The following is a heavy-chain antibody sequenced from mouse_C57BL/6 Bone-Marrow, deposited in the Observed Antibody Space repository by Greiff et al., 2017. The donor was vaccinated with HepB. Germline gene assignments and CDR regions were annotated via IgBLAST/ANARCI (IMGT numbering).Heavy chain of an antibody. V-gene: IGHV5-4*03. CDR2: ISDGGSYT. D-gene: IGHD1-1*01. Sequence: EVKLVESGGGLVKPGGSLKLSCAASGFTFSSYAMSWVRQTPEKRLEWVATISDGGSYTYYPDNVKGRFTISRDNAKNNLYLQMSHLKSEDTAMYYCARAPYYYGSSPYWYVDVWGTGTTVTVSS. CDR3: ARAPYYYGSSPYWYVDV. J-gene: IGHJ1*03. CDR1: GFTFSSYA.